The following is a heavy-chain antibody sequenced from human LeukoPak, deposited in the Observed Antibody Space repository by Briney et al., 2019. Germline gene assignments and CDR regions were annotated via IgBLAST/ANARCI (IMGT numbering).Heavy chain of an antibody. CDR1: GFTFSSYS. CDR2: ISSSSSYI. V-gene: IGHV3-21*01. Sequence: PGGSLRLSCAASGFTFSSYSMNWVRQAPGKGLEWVSSISSSSSYIYYADSVRGRFTISRDNAKDSLYLQMNSLRAEDTAVYYCARVRLAGYYDFWSGYYTGADFDYWGQGTLVTVSS. CDR3: ARVRLAGYYDFWSGYYTGADFDY. D-gene: IGHD3-3*01. J-gene: IGHJ4*02.